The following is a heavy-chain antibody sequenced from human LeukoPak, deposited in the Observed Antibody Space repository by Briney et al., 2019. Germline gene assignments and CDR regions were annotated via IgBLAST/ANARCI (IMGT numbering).Heavy chain of an antibody. CDR3: AKDLGSGYNSFDY. J-gene: IGHJ4*02. D-gene: IGHD1-1*01. CDR1: GFSFSTYS. V-gene: IGHV3-21*01. CDR2: ISSSSSYI. Sequence: GGSLRLSCAASGFSFSTYSMNWVRQAPGKGLEWVSSISSSSSYIYYADSVKGRFTISRDTSKNTLYLQMNSLRAEDTAVYSCAKDLGSGYNSFDYWGQGTLVTVSS.